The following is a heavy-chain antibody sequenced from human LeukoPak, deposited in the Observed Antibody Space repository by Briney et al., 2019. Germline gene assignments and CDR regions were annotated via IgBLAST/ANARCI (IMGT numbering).Heavy chain of an antibody. J-gene: IGHJ3*02. Sequence: GGSLRLSCAASGFTFDDYAMHWVRQVPGKGLEWVSGISWNSGSIGYADSVKGRFTISRDNAKNSLYLQMNSLRAEDTALYYCAKVDSSQIAFDIWGQGTMVTVSS. CDR3: AKVDSSQIAFDI. D-gene: IGHD6-13*01. CDR1: GFTFDDYA. V-gene: IGHV3-9*01. CDR2: ISWNSGSI.